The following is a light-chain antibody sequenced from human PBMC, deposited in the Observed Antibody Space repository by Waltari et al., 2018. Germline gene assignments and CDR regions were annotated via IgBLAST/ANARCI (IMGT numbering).Light chain of an antibody. CDR1: SSDVHGYRY. CDR3: NSYTVSSAFVL. J-gene: IGLJ3*02. Sequence: QSALTQPASVSGSPGQSITLSCTATSSDVHGYRYVSWYQQHPGQAPKLIIYDVNRRPAGCSNRFSGSKSDNAASLTISWLQPEDEADYYCNSYTVSSAFVLFGGGTKLTVL. V-gene: IGLV2-14*01. CDR2: DVN.